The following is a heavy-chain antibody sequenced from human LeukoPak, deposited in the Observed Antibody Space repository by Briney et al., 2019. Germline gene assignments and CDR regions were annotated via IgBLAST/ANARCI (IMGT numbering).Heavy chain of an antibody. CDR2: INPNSGGT. CDR1: GYTFTGYY. D-gene: IGHD3-22*01. Sequence: ASVKVSCKASGYTFTGYYMHWVRQAPGQGLEWMGWINPNSGGTNYAQKFQGRVTMTRDTSISTAYMELSRLRSDDTAVYCCARAITKGYYYDSSVAAHGYWGQGTLVTVSS. J-gene: IGHJ4*02. V-gene: IGHV1-2*02. CDR3: ARAITKGYYYDSSVAAHGY.